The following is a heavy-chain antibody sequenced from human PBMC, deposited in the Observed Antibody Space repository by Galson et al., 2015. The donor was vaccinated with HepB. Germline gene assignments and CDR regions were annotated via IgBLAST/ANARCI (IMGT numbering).Heavy chain of an antibody. CDR3: ARGSIAVAGYDY. J-gene: IGHJ4*02. Sequence: SVKVSCKASGGTFSSYAISWVRQAPGQGLEWMGRIIPILGIANYAQKFQGRVTITADKSTSTAYMELSSLRSEDTAVYYCARGSIAVAGYDYWGQGTLVTVSS. V-gene: IGHV1-69*04. CDR1: GGTFSSYA. CDR2: IIPILGIA. D-gene: IGHD6-19*01.